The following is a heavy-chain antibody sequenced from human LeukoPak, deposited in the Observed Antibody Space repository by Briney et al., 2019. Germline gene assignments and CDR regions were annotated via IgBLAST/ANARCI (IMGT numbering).Heavy chain of an antibody. J-gene: IGHJ4*02. Sequence: GGSLRLSCAASGFTLSSYAMSWVRQAPGKGLEWVSTISGSGGSTYYADSVKGRFTISRDNSKNTLYLQMNSLRAEDTAVYYCAKIASMVVDSYYFDYWGQGTLVTVSS. CDR2: ISGSGGST. V-gene: IGHV3-23*01. D-gene: IGHD2-21*01. CDR3: AKIASMVVDSYYFDY. CDR1: GFTLSSYA.